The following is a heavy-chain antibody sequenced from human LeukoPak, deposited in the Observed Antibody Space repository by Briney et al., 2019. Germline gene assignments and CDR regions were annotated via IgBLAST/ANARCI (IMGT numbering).Heavy chain of an antibody. CDR2: IYPGDSDT. CDR3: AAPRYGSGSYYKDAFDI. D-gene: IGHD3-10*01. Sequence: GESLKISCKGSGYSFTTYWIAWVRQMPGKGLEWMGIIYPGDSDTRYSPSFQGQVTISADKSISTAYLRWSSLKASDTAMYYCAAPRYGSGSYYKDAFDIWGQGTMVTVSS. J-gene: IGHJ3*02. CDR1: GYSFTTYW. V-gene: IGHV5-51*01.